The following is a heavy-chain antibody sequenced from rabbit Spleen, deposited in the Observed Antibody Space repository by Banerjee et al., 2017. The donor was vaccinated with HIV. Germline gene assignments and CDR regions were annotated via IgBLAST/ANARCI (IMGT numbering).Heavy chain of an antibody. V-gene: IGHV1S45*01. D-gene: IGHD7-1*01. CDR3: ARETWGSTGNYGL. CDR1: GFDLSRYYY. CDR2: IGTGVGDT. J-gene: IGHJ4*01. Sequence: QEQLEESGGGLVQPGGSLKLSCKASGFDLSRYYYMCWVRQAPGKGLEWIACIGTGVGDTYYANWAKGRFTISKTSSTTVTLQVTSLTAADTATYFCARETWGSTGNYGLWGPGTLVTVS.